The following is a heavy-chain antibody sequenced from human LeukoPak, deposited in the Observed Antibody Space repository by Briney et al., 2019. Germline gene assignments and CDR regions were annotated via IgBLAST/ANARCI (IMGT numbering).Heavy chain of an antibody. Sequence: GGSLRLSCAASGFTFSTYAMSWVRQAPGKGLEWLSTISNTGDNTYFADSVKGRFTLSRDNSKYTLYLQMNSLRAEDTAVYYCAKSHSLAQRGYFDYWGQGTLVTVSS. D-gene: IGHD6-13*01. CDR1: GFTFSTYA. J-gene: IGHJ4*02. CDR3: AKSHSLAQRGYFDY. V-gene: IGHV3-23*01. CDR2: ISNTGDNT.